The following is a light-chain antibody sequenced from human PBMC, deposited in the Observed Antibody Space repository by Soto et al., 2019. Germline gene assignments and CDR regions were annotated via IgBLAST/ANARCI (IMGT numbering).Light chain of an antibody. CDR3: QQYNNWPSAFTL. V-gene: IGKV3-15*01. CDR1: QSVSSN. Sequence: EIVMTQSPATLSVSPGERATLSCRASQSVSSNLAWYQQKPGQAPRLLIYGASTRATGIPARFSGSGSGTEFTLTISSLQSEDFAVYYCQQYNNWPSAFTLFGPGTKVDIK. J-gene: IGKJ3*01. CDR2: GAS.